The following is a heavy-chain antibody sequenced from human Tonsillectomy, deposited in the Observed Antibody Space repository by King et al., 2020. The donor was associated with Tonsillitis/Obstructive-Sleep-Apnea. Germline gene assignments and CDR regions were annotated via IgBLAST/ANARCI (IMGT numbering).Heavy chain of an antibody. D-gene: IGHD3-16*02. CDR1: GGSFRGYY. CDR3: ARETRITFGGIIVIFDY. V-gene: IGHV4-34*01. J-gene: IGHJ4*02. CDR2: INHSGRT. Sequence: VQLQQWGAGLLKPSETLFLTCAVYGGSFRGYYWSWVRQPPGKGLEWIGEINHSGRTNYNPSLKSRVTLSVDTSKNQFSLKLGSVTAADTAVYYCARETRITFGGIIVIFDYWGQGTLVTVSS.